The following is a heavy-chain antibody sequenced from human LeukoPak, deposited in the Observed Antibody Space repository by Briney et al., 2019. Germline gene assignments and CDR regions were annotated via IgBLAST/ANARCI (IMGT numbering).Heavy chain of an antibody. CDR3: ARDPYSSGWYGWFDA. J-gene: IGHJ5*02. Sequence: GRSLRLSCAASGFTFSSYGMHWVRQAPGKGLEWVAVIWYDGSNKYYADSVKGRFTISRDNSKNTLYLQMNSLRAEDTAVYYCARDPYSSGWYGWFDAWGQGTLVTVSS. CDR1: GFTFSSYG. V-gene: IGHV3-33*01. CDR2: IWYDGSNK. D-gene: IGHD6-19*01.